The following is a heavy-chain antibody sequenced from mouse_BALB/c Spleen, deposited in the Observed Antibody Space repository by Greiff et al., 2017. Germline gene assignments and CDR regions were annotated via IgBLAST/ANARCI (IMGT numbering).Heavy chain of an antibody. D-gene: IGHD2-14*01. CDR3: ARQVRLAMDY. Sequence: EVNVVESGGDLVKPGGSLKLSCAASGFTFSSYGMSWVRQTPDKRLEWVATISSGGSYTYYPDSVKGRFTISRDNAKNTLYLQMSSLKSEDTAMYYCARQVRLAMDYWGQGTSVTVSS. CDR2: ISSGGSYT. J-gene: IGHJ4*01. V-gene: IGHV5-6*01. CDR1: GFTFSSYG.